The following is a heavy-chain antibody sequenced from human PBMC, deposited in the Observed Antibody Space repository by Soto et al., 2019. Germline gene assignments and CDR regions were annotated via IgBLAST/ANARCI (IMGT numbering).Heavy chain of an antibody. CDR2: IIPIFGTA. J-gene: IGHJ3*02. CDR1: GGTFSSYA. Sequence: QVQLVQSGTEVKKPGSSVKVSCKASGGTFSSYAISWVRQAPGQGLEWMGGIIPIFGTANYAQKFQGRVTITADESTSTAYMELSSLRSEDTAVYYCARVSYQLLPVINAFDIWGLGTMVTVSS. D-gene: IGHD2-2*01. V-gene: IGHV1-69*01. CDR3: ARVSYQLLPVINAFDI.